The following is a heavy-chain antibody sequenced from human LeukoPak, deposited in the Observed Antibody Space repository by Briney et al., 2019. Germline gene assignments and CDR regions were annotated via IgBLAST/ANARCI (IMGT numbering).Heavy chain of an antibody. CDR1: GGSISSYY. J-gene: IGHJ4*02. CDR3: ARGRYNDYGFDY. Sequence: SETRSLTCTVSGGSISSYYWSWIRQPPGKELEWIGYLYYSGSTNYDPSFKSRVTMSVDTSKNQFSLKLNSMTAADTAVYFCARGRYNDYGFDYWGQGTLVTVSS. D-gene: IGHD4-17*01. CDR2: LYYSGST. V-gene: IGHV4-59*01.